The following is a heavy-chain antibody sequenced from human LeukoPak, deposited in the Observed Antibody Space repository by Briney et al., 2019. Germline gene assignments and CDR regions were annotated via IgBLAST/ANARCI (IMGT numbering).Heavy chain of an antibody. CDR1: GGSISTSSDY. CDR3: ARRSWNYENWLDP. CDR2: IYYSGRT. V-gene: IGHV4-39*01. D-gene: IGHD1-7*01. Sequence: SETLSLTCTVSGGSISTSSDYWGWIRQPPGTGLEWIGSIYYSGRTSYNPSLQSRVTISVDTSKNQFSLRLSSVTAADTAVYYCARRSWNYENWLDPWGQGTLVTVSS. J-gene: IGHJ5*02.